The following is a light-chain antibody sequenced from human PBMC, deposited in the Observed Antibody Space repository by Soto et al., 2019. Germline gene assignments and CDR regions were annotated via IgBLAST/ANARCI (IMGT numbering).Light chain of an antibody. CDR3: QQRRNWPRT. Sequence: EIVLTQSPATLSLSPGERATLSCRASQSVGSSLAWFQHKPGQAPRLLIYDASNRATGLPARFSGSGSGTDFTLPISRLEPEDFSVYYCQQRRNWPRTFGQGTKLEIK. CDR1: QSVGSS. V-gene: IGKV3-11*01. J-gene: IGKJ2*02. CDR2: DAS.